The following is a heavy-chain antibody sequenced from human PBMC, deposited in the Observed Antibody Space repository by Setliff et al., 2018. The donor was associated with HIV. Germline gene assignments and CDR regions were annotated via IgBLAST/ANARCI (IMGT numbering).Heavy chain of an antibody. V-gene: IGHV4-34*01. CDR1: GGSFSGHY. CDR3: ARGGGFWSGQLDF. J-gene: IGHJ4*02. Sequence: NPSETLSLTCAVYGGSFSGHYWSWIRQPPGKGLEWIGEINHSGISNFNPSLKSRVTIPIDTPRNQLSLKLSSVTAADTAVYYCARGGGFWSGQLDFWGQGTLVTVSS. CDR2: INHSGIS. D-gene: IGHD3-3*01.